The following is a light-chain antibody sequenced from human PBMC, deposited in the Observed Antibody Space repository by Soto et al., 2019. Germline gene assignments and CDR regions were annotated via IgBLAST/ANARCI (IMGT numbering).Light chain of an antibody. V-gene: IGKV1-9*01. Sequence: DIQMTQSPSSLSASLGDRVTITCRASQGISSYLAWYQQKPGQAPKLLIYAASTLKSGVPSRFSGSGSGTEITLTISSLQPEDVAAYYCQQLNNYPPITFGRGTRLEIK. CDR3: QQLNNYPPIT. CDR1: QGISSY. CDR2: AAS. J-gene: IGKJ5*01.